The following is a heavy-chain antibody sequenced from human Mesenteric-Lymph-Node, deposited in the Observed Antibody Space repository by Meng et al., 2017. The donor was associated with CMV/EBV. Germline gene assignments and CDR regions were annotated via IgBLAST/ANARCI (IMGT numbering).Heavy chain of an antibody. CDR1: GFTFSSYG. CDR2: IRYDGSNK. D-gene: IGHD1-26*01. V-gene: IGHV3-30*02. CDR3: ARDISSGSYGDYYGMDV. Sequence: GGSLRLSCAASGFTFSSYGMHWVRQAPGKGLEWVAFIRYDGSNKYYADSVKGRFTISRDNSKNTLYLQMNSLRAEDTAVYYCARDISSGSYGDYYGMDVWGQGTTVTVSS. J-gene: IGHJ6*02.